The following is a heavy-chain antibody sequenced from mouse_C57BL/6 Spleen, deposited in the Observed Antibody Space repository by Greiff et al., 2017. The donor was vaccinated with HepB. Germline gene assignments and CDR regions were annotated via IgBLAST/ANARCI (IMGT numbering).Heavy chain of an antibody. J-gene: IGHJ4*01. V-gene: IGHV5-16*01. CDR1: GFTFSDYY. Sequence: EVHLVESEGGLVQPGRSMKLSCTASGFTFSDYYMAWVRQVPEKGLEWVANINYDGSSTYYLDSLKSRFIISRDNAKNILYLQMSSLKSEDTATYYCARDGLRGTMDYWGQGTSVTVSS. CDR2: INYDGSST. D-gene: IGHD3-1*01. CDR3: ARDGLRGTMDY.